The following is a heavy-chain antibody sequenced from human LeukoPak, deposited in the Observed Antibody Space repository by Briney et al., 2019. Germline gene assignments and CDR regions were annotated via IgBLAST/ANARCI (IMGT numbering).Heavy chain of an antibody. Sequence: VQPGGSLRLSCAASGFTFSSSAMSWVRQAPGKGLEWVSAISNNGGYTYYADSVQGRFTISRDNSKSTLCLQMNSLRADDTAVYYCANLPWLSYFYYYGLDVWGQGTTVTVSS. J-gene: IGHJ6*02. CDR2: ISNNGGYT. V-gene: IGHV3-23*01. CDR3: ANLPWLSYFYYYGLDV. CDR1: GFTFSSSA. D-gene: IGHD6-19*01.